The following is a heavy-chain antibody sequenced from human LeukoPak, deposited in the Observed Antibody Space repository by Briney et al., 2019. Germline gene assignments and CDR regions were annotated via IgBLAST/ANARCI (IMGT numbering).Heavy chain of an antibody. CDR2: ISSSGSTI. J-gene: IGHJ6*03. CDR3: ARSGIKMVRGVIIKSPYHMDV. D-gene: IGHD3-10*01. Sequence: GGSLRLSCAASGFTFSDYYMSWIRQAPGKGLEWVSYISSSGSTIYYADSVKGRFTISRDDAKNSLSLQMNSLGAEDTAVYYCARSGIKMVRGVIIKSPYHMDVWGKGTTVTVSS. V-gene: IGHV3-11*04. CDR1: GFTFSDYY.